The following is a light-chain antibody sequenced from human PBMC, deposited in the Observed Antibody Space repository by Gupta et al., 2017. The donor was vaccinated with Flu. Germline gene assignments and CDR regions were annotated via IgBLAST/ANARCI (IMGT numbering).Light chain of an antibody. V-gene: IGKV3-20*01. CDR3: QQHESSPPWT. Sequence: NLSLSPGERATLPCRASQSVSDNYLAWYQQKPGQAPRLLIYGASFRDTGIPDRFSGSGSGTDFTLTITRREPEDFAMYYCQQHESSPPWTFGQGTKVEI. CDR2: GAS. J-gene: IGKJ1*01. CDR1: QSVSDNY.